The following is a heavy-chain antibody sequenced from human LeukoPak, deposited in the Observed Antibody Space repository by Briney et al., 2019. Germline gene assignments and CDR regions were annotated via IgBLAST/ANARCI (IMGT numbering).Heavy chain of an antibody. Sequence: PGRSLTLSCAASAFTVSSNYMSWVRQAQGKGLEWVSVIESGSITYYADSVTGRLHISRHKYTNTLYLQMNSLRAEDTAVYYCARDDSSADAFDVSGQRKMFTVSS. V-gene: IGHV3-53*04. CDR3: ARDDSSADAFDV. CDR1: AFTVSSNY. J-gene: IGHJ3*01. CDR2: IESGSIT. D-gene: IGHD6-25*01.